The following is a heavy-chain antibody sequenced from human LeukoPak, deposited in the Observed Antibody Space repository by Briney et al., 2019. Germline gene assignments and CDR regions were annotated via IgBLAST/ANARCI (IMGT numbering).Heavy chain of an antibody. V-gene: IGHV4-4*02. CDR3: ARAWATDYFDY. Sequence: SETLSLTCAVSGGSISSSNWWTWVRQPPGKGLEWIGEIYDSGSTNYNPSLKSRVTISVDKSKNQFSLQLNSVTAADTAVYYCARAWATDYFDYWGQGTLVTVSS. CDR1: GGSISSSNW. J-gene: IGHJ4*02. CDR2: IYDSGST.